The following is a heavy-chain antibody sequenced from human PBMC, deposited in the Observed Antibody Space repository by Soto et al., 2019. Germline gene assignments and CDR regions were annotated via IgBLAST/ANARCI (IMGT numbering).Heavy chain of an antibody. CDR2: LSWNGVTI. D-gene: IGHD3-22*01. CDR3: AASRAYDSSDYSCYHYGMDV. J-gene: IGHJ6*02. Sequence: EVQLVESGGGLVKPGRSLRLSCAASGFTFDDYAMHWVRQVPGKGLKWASGLSWNGVTIGYAASVKGRFTISRDNAKKSVYLQMNGLRPEDTALYYCAASRAYDSSDYSCYHYGMDVWGLGTTVTVSS. CDR1: GFTFDDYA. V-gene: IGHV3-9*01.